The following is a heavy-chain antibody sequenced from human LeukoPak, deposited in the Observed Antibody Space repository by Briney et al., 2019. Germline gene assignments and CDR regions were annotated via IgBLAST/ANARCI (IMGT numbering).Heavy chain of an antibody. CDR2: IYYSWST. J-gene: IGHJ4*02. D-gene: IGHD3-22*01. Sequence: SETLSLTCTVSGGSISSGDYYWSWIRQPPGKGLEWIGYIYYSWSTYYNPSLKSRVTISVDTSKNQFSLKLSSVTAADTAVYYCARLVENTYYYDSSEYYFDYWGQGTLVTVSS. V-gene: IGHV4-30-4*08. CDR3: ARLVENTYYYDSSEYYFDY. CDR1: GGSISSGDYY.